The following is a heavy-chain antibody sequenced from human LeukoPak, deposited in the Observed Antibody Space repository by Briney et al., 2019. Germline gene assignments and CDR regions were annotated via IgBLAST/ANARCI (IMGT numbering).Heavy chain of an antibody. Sequence: PGGSLRLSCAASGFTFSGSAMHWVRQASGKGLEWVGRIRSKANSYATAYAASVKGRFTISRGDSKNTAYLQMNSLKTEDTAVYYCTRLPGDCSGGSCYSNYFDYWGQGTLVTVSS. J-gene: IGHJ4*02. CDR3: TRLPGDCSGGSCYSNYFDY. V-gene: IGHV3-73*01. CDR2: IRSKANSYAT. D-gene: IGHD2-15*01. CDR1: GFTFSGSA.